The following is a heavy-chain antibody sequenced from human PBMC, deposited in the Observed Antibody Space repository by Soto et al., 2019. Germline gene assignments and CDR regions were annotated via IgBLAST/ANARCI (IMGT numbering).Heavy chain of an antibody. CDR3: ARATLDYYGSGSYYYYGMDV. D-gene: IGHD3-10*01. CDR1: GGSISSYC. Sequence: SETLSVTCTVAGGSISSYCSNWIRQPPGKGLEWIGYIYYSGSTNYNPSLKSRVTISVDTSKNQFSLKLSSVTAADTAVYYCARATLDYYGSGSYYYYGMDVWGQGTTVTVSS. CDR2: IYYSGST. J-gene: IGHJ6*02. V-gene: IGHV4-59*01.